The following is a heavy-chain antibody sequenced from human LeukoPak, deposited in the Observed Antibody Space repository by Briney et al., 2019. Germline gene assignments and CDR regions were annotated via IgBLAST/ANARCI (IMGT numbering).Heavy chain of an antibody. CDR1: GDSISSFY. CDR2: IYYSGSS. D-gene: IGHD5-12*01. J-gene: IGHJ4*02. CDR3: ARVGYSGYDLRY. V-gene: IGHV4-59*01. Sequence: PSETLSLTCTVSGDSISSFYWSWIRQPPGKGLGWIGYIYYSGSSNCNPSLKSRVTISVDTSTNQFSLKLSSVTAADTAVYYCARVGYSGYDLRYWGQGTLVTVSS.